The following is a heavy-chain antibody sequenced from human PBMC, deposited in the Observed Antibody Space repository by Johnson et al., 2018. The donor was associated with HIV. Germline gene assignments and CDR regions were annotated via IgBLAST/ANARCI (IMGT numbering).Heavy chain of an antibody. J-gene: IGHJ3*02. CDR1: GFTFSSYA. D-gene: IGHD2-21*02. CDR2: ISYDGSNK. CDR3: ARDMYCGGDCTFDI. Sequence: QVQLVESGGGVVQPGRSLRLSCAASGFTFSSYAMHWVRQAPGKGLEWVAVISYDGSNKYYADSVKGRFTISRDNSKNTLYLQMNSLRAEDTAVYYCARDMYCGGDCTFDIWGQGTMVTVSS. V-gene: IGHV3-30-3*01.